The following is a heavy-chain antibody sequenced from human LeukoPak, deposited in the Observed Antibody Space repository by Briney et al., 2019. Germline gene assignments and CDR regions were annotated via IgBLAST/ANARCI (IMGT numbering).Heavy chain of an antibody. Sequence: GGSLRLSCAASGFTFDDYAMHWVRQAPGKGLEWLSSINWDGNTIAYADSVKGRFTISRDNANNSLYLQMNSLRPEDTAFYFCAKDIFSAVLGPDYWGQGTLVSVSS. V-gene: IGHV3-9*01. CDR3: AKDIFSAVLGPDY. J-gene: IGHJ4*02. D-gene: IGHD4/OR15-4a*01. CDR2: INWDGNTI. CDR1: GFTFDDYA.